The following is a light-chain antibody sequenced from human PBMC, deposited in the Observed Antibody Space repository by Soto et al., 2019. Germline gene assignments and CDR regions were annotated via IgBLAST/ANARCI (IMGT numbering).Light chain of an antibody. V-gene: IGKV3-20*01. CDR3: QQYGSSGT. J-gene: IGKJ1*01. Sequence: EIVLTQSPGTLSLSPGERATLSCRTSQSVSSSYLAWYQQKPGQAPRLLIHSASNRATGIPDRFSGSGSGTDFTLTISRLEPEDFAVYYCQQYGSSGTFGQGTKV. CDR1: QSVSSSY. CDR2: SAS.